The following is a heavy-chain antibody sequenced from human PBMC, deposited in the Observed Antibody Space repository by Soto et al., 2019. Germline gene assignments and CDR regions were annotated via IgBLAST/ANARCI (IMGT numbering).Heavy chain of an antibody. CDR1: GFTFSSFS. J-gene: IGHJ3*01. D-gene: IGHD2-15*01. Sequence: SLRLSCAASGFTFSSFSMSWVRQAPGKGLVWVSSISGSSSYIDYADSVKGRFTISRDDAKNSLSLQMNSLRAEDTAVYYCAKEQIEIVVVVAAPYDAFDAWGQGTMVTVSS. CDR3: AKEQIEIVVVVAAPYDAFDA. CDR2: ISGSSSYI. V-gene: IGHV3-21*01.